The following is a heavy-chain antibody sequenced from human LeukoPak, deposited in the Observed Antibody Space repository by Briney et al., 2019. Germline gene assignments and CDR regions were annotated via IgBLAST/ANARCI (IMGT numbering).Heavy chain of an antibody. CDR2: IYYSGST. D-gene: IGHD3-16*02. Sequence: TLSLTCTVSGVSISSGGYYWSWLRQHPGKGLEWIGYIYYSGSTYYNPSLKSRVTISVDMSKNQFSLKLSSVTAADTAVYYCARETYYDYVWGSYRLEADSHYDYWGQGTLVTVSA. V-gene: IGHV4-31*03. CDR3: ARETYYDYVWGSYRLEADSHYDY. J-gene: IGHJ4*02. CDR1: GVSISSGGYY.